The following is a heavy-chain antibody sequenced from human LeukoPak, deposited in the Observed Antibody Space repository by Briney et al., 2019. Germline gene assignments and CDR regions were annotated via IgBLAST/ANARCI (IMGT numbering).Heavy chain of an antibody. D-gene: IGHD1/OR15-1a*01. CDR1: GVSFRSYY. CDR3: VGGTFTYYYFDY. J-gene: IGHJ4*02. V-gene: IGHV4-59*01. Sequence: SETLSLTCSVSGVSFRSYYWSWIRQPPGKGLEWIGNFYYSGSTNYTPSLKGRVTISVDTSKNQFSLKLSSVTAADTAVYYCVGGTFTYYYFDYWGQGTLVTFSS. CDR2: FYYSGST.